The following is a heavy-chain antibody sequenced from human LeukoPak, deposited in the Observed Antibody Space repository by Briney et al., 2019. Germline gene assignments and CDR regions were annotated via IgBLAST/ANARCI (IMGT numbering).Heavy chain of an antibody. V-gene: IGHV3-30-3*01. D-gene: IGHD3-10*01. CDR2: ISYDGSNK. J-gene: IGHJ3*02. Sequence: GRSLRLSCAASGFTFSSYAMHWVRQAPGKGLEWVAVISYDGSNKYYADSVKGRFTISRDNSKNTLYLQMNSLRAEDTAVYYCARERFGETDDAFRIWGQGTMVTVSS. CDR1: GFTFSSYA. CDR3: ARERFGETDDAFRI.